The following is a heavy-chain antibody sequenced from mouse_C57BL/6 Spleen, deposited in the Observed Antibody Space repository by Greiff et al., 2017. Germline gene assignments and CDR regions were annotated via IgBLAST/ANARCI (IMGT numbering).Heavy chain of an antibody. J-gene: IGHJ1*03. CDR3: ARDYYGKDWYFDV. CDR1: GYTFTSYW. D-gene: IGHD1-1*01. CDR2: INPSNGGT. V-gene: IGHV1-53*01. Sequence: QVQLQQPGPELVKPGASVKLSCKASGYTFTSYWMHWVKQRPGRGLEWIGNINPSNGGTNYNETFKSKATLTVDKSSSTAYMQLSSLTSEDSAVYYCARDYYGKDWYFDVWGTGTTVTVSS.